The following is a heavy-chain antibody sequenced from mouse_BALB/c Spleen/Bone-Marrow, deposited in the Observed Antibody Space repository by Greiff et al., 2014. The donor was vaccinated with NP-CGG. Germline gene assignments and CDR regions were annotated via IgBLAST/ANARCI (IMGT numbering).Heavy chain of an antibody. D-gene: IGHD2-10*02. CDR2: ISDGGGYT. CDR1: GFTFGDYY. CDR3: ARSGERYGAMDY. V-gene: IGHV5-4*02. J-gene: IGHJ4*01. Sequence: EVKLMESGGGLVKPGGSLKLSCAASGFTFGDYYMYWVRQTPEKRLEWVATISDGGGYTYYPDSVWGRFTISRDNAKNNLYPQMSSLKSEDTAMYYCARSGERYGAMDYWGQGTSVTVFS.